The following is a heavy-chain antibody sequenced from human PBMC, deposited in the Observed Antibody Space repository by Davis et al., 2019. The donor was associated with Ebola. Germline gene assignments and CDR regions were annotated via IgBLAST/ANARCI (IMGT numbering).Heavy chain of an antibody. J-gene: IGHJ4*02. D-gene: IGHD6-19*01. V-gene: IGHV3-73*01. CDR1: GFTFSGSA. CDR2: IRSKANSYAT. CDR3: TTNLIAVRDY. Sequence: GASLKISCAASGFTFSGSAMHWVRQASGKGLEWVGRIRSKANSYATAYAASVKGRFTISRDDSKNTAYLQMNSLKTEDTAVYYCTTNLIAVRDYWGQGTLVTVSS.